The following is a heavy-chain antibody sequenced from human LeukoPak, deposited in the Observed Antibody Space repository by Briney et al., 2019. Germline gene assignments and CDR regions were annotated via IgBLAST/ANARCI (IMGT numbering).Heavy chain of an antibody. V-gene: IGHV4-61*02. J-gene: IGHJ6*03. CDR1: GGSLSSGSYY. CDR3: ARVFDSGSQAYFYYMDV. CDR2: IYTSGST. Sequence: PSETLSLTCTVSGGSLSSGSYYWSWIRQPAGTGLEWLGRIYTSGSTNYNPSLKSRVTMSVDTSKNQFSLKVSSVTAADTAVYYCARVFDSGSQAYFYYMDVWGKGTTVTISS. D-gene: IGHD3-10*01.